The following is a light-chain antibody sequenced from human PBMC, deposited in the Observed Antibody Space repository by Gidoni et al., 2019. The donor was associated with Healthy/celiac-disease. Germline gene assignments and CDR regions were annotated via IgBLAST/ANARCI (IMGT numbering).Light chain of an antibody. CDR2: QDS. J-gene: IGLJ2*01. V-gene: IGLV3-1*01. CDR3: QTWNSSTGV. CDR1: KLGHKY. Sequence: SYELTQPPSMSVSPGQTASIPCSGDKLGHKYVCWYQQKPGQSPVLVLYQDSKRPSGIPARFSGSNSGNTATLTISGTQAMDEADYYCQTWNSSTGVFGGGTKLTVL.